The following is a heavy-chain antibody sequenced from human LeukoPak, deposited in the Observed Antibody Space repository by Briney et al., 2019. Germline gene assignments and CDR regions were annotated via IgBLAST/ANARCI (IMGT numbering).Heavy chain of an antibody. Sequence: SETLSQTCTVSRGSISRSSYPWGWVRQPPGKGLEWVGNIYYSGSTYYNPSLKSRVTISVDTSKNHFFLKLTAVTATDAAVYYCARRYGWAADGPISYWGQGTLVTVSS. V-gene: IGHV4-39*02. CDR2: IYYSGST. CDR1: RGSISRSSYP. J-gene: IGHJ4*02. CDR3: ARRYGWAADGPISY. D-gene: IGHD5-24*01.